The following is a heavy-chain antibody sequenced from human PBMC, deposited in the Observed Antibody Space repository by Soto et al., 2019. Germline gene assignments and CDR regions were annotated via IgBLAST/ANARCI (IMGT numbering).Heavy chain of an antibody. CDR1: GFTFSGSA. D-gene: IGHD6-13*01. J-gene: IGHJ3*02. CDR3: TRHGDSSWSHAFDI. Sequence: GESLKISCAASGFTFSGSAMHWVRQASGKGLEWVGRIRSKANSYATAYAASVKGRFTISRDDSKNTAYLQMNSLKTEDTAVYYCTRHGDSSWSHAFDIWGQGTMVTVSS. V-gene: IGHV3-73*01. CDR2: IRSKANSYAT.